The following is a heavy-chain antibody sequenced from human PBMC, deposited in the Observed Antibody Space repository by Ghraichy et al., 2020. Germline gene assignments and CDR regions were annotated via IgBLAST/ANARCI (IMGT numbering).Heavy chain of an antibody. V-gene: IGHV3-20*04. Sequence: GGSLRLSCAASGFTFDDYGMSWVRQAPGKGLEWVSGINWNGGSTGYADSVKGRFTISRDNAKNSLYLQMNSLRAEDTALYYCARWYNWNDGGYYYYMDVWGKGTTVTVSS. J-gene: IGHJ6*03. CDR2: INWNGGST. D-gene: IGHD1-1*01. CDR1: GFTFDDYG. CDR3: ARWYNWNDGGYYYYMDV.